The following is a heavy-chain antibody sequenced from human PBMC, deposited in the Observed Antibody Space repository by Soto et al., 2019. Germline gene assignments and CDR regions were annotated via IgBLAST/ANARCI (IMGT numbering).Heavy chain of an antibody. CDR1: GGTFSTYA. CDR2: IIPIFDTA. J-gene: IGHJ6*02. V-gene: IGHV1-69*12. Sequence: QVQLVQSGAEVKKPGSSVKVSCKSTGGTFSTYAISWVRQAPGQGLESMGGIIPIFDTANYAQKFQGRVTITADESTTTAYMELISLRSEDTAVYHCARDELVVATGSRTWHYYYGMDVWGQGTTVTVSS. D-gene: IGHD2-15*01. CDR3: ARDELVVATGSRTWHYYYGMDV.